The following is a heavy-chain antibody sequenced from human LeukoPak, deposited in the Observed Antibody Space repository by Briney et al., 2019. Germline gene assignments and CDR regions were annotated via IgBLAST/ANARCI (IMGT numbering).Heavy chain of an antibody. D-gene: IGHD4-11*01. CDR2: IIPIFGTA. CDR1: GGTFSSYA. V-gene: IGHV1-69*05. J-gene: IGHJ4*02. CDR3: ARSETVTVGRYFDY. Sequence: SVKVSCKASGGTFSSYAISWVRQAPGQGLEWMGGIIPIFGTANYAQKFQGRVTITTDESTSTAYMELSSLRSEDTAVYYCARSETVTVGRYFDYWGQGTLVTVSS.